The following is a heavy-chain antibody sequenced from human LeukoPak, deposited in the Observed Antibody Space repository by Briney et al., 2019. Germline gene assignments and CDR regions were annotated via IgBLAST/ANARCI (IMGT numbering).Heavy chain of an antibody. CDR2: ISAYNGNT. CDR1: GYTFTSYG. V-gene: IGHV1-18*01. J-gene: IGHJ4*02. CDR3: ARAEKPYYFDY. Sequence: ASVTVSCKASGYTFTSYGISWVRQAPGQGLEWMGWISAYNGNTNYAQKLQGRVTMTTDTSTSTTYMELRSPRSDDTAVYYCARAEKPYYFDYWGQGTLVTVSS.